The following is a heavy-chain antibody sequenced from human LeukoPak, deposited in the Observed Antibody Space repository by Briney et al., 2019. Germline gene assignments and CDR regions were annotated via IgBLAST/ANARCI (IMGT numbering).Heavy chain of an antibody. CDR3: ARDKDSGSYFIRDHYIQYMDV. J-gene: IGHJ6*03. CDR2: IYHSGST. V-gene: IGHV4-4*02. CDR1: GGSISSSNW. D-gene: IGHD3-10*01. Sequence: SGTLSLTCAVSGGSISSSNWWSWVRQPPGKGLEWIGEIYHSGSTNYNPSLKSRVTISVDKSKNQFSLKLSSVTAADTAVYYCARDKDSGSYFIRDHYIQYMDVWGKGTTVSISS.